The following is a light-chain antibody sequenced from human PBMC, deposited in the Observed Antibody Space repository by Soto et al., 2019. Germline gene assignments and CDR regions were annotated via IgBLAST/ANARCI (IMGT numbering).Light chain of an antibody. CDR1: QSIGIW. CDR3: QQYNPYSWT. Sequence: DIQMTQSPSTLVASVGERVTISCRASQSIGIWLAWYQQEPGKAPKLLIYKASTLESGVPSRFRGSGSGTDFTLTISSLQPDDFATYYCQQYNPYSWTFGQGTKVEIK. J-gene: IGKJ1*01. V-gene: IGKV1-5*03. CDR2: KAS.